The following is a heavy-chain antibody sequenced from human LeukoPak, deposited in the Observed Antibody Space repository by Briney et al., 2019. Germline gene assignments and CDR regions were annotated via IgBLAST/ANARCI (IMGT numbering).Heavy chain of an antibody. CDR2: ISGSGGST. D-gene: IGHD2-2*01. CDR3: AKGRLGYCSSTSCLSSP. Sequence: QTGGSLRLSCAASGFTFSSYAMSWVRQAPGKGLERVSAISGSGGSTYYADSVKGRFTISRDNSKNTLYLQMNSLRAEDTAVYYCAKGRLGYCSSTSCLSSPWGQGTLVTVSS. J-gene: IGHJ5*02. V-gene: IGHV3-23*01. CDR1: GFTFSSYA.